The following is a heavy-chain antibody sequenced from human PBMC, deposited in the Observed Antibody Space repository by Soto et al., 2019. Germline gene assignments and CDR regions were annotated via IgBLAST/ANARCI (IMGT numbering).Heavy chain of an antibody. CDR3: ARGNHKWLQLWYFDL. D-gene: IGHD5-12*01. J-gene: IGHJ2*01. V-gene: IGHV1-69*12. CDR2: IIPIFGTA. Sequence: QVQLVQSGAEVKKPGSSVTVSCKASGGTFSSYTISWVRQAPGQGLEWMGGIIPIFGTANYAQKFQGRVTSPADEYTSTAHMEWSSVRSEDTAVYYCARGNHKWLQLWYFDLWGRGTLVTDSS. CDR1: GGTFSSYT.